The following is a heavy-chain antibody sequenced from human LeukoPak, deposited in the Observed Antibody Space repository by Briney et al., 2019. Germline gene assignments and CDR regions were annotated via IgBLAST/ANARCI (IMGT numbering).Heavy chain of an antibody. CDR2: IIPIFGTA. CDR1: GGTFSSYA. V-gene: IGHV1-69*05. J-gene: IGHJ4*02. Sequence: VASVKVSCKASGGTFSSYAISWVRQAPGQGLEWMGGIIPIFGTANYAQKFQGRVTITTDESTSTAYMELSSLRSEDTAVYYCARGHDYGDYNYWGQGTLSPSPQ. CDR3: ARGHDYGDYNY. D-gene: IGHD4-17*01.